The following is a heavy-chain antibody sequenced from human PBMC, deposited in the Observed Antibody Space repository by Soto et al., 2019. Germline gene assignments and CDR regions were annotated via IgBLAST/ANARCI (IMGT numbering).Heavy chain of an antibody. Sequence: QVQLVQSGAEVKKPGSSVKVSCKASGGTFSSYAISWVRQAPGQGLEWMGGDIPIFGTPNYAQKFQGRVTITADESTSTAYMELSSLRSEDTAVYYCAGGDSSGYSRAEYFQHWGQGTLVPVSS. CDR3: AGGDSSGYSRAEYFQH. CDR2: DIPIFGTP. D-gene: IGHD3-22*01. J-gene: IGHJ1*01. CDR1: GGTFSSYA. V-gene: IGHV1-69*12.